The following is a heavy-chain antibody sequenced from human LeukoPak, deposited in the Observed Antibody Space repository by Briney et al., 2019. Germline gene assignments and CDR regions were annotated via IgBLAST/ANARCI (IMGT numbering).Heavy chain of an antibody. J-gene: IGHJ6*03. CDR3: ARHRPPMVIYYYYYMDV. V-gene: IGHV4-34*01. CDR2: INHSGST. CDR1: GGSFSGYY. D-gene: IGHD5-18*01. Sequence: SETLSLTSAVYGGSFSGYYWSWIRQPPGKGLEWIGEINHSGSTNYNPSLKSRVTISVDTSKNQFSLKLSSVTAADTAVYYCARHRPPMVIYYYYYMDVWGKGTTVTISS.